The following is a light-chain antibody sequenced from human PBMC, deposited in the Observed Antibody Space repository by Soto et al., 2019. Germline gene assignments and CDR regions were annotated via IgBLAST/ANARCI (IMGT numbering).Light chain of an antibody. CDR3: AAWDDNLNAYV. CDR1: TSNIGTFY. V-gene: IGLV1-47*02. CDR2: LGD. Sequence: QSVLTQPPSASSTPGQTVTISCSGSTSNIGTFYVCWYQHLPGTAPKLLIYLGDQRASGVSDRFSGSKSGTSASLAINGLRSDDEADYYCAAWDDNLNAYVFGSGTKLTVL. J-gene: IGLJ1*01.